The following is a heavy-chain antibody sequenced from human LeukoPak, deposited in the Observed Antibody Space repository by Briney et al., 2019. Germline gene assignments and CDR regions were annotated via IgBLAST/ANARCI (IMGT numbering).Heavy chain of an antibody. CDR2: RYYSGST. V-gene: IGHV4-59*01. Sequence: SETLSLTCSVSGGSISSYYWTWIRQPPGKGLEWIGYRYYSGSTTYNPSLKSRVTISVDTSKSQFSLKLIAVTAADTAIYYCARVRGDFETDWGQGTLVTVSS. CDR1: GGSISSYY. J-gene: IGHJ1*01. CDR3: ARVRGDFETD. D-gene: IGHD3-16*01.